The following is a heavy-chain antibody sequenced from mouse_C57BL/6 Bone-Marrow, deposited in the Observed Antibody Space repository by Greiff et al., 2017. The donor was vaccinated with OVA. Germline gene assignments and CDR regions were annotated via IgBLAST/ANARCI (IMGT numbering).Heavy chain of an antibody. J-gene: IGHJ2*01. D-gene: IGHD1-1*01. CDR1: GYTFTSYW. CDR2: LDPSDSYT. V-gene: IGHV1-69*01. CDR3: ARPYYGSSWGD. Sequence: QVQLQQSGAELVMPGASVKLSCKASGYTFTSYWMHWVKQRPGPGLEWIGELDPSDSYTNYNQKFKGKSTLTVDKSSSTAYMQLSSLTSEDSAVYYCARPYYGSSWGDWGQGTTLTVSS.